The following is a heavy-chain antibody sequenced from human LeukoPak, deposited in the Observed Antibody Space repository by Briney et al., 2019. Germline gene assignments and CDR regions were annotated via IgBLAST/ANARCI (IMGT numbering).Heavy chain of an antibody. D-gene: IGHD3-10*01. Sequence: SGPTLVNPTQTLTLTCTFSGFSLSTSGVGVGWIRQPPGKALEWPALIYWNDDKRYSPSLKSRLTITKDTSKNQVVLTMTNMDPVDTATYYCVSGGGRITMVRGVIGGMDVWGQGTTVTVSS. J-gene: IGHJ6*02. CDR3: VSGGGRITMVRGVIGGMDV. CDR2: IYWNDDK. V-gene: IGHV2-5*01. CDR1: GFSLSTSGVG.